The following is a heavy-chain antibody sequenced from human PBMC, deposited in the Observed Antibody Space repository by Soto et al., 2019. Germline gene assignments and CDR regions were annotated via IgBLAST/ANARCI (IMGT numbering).Heavy chain of an antibody. CDR2: ISGSGSTI. CDR3: GRDCSSSSCYGYFQH. CDR1: GFTFSDYY. V-gene: IGHV3-11*01. Sequence: QVQLVESGGGLVKPGGSLRLSCAASGFTFSDYYMSWIRQAPGKGLEWVSHISGSGSTIYFADSVKGRFTISRDNAKNSLYLQMNSRIAEDTAVYYCGRDCSSSSCYGYFQHWGQGTRVTVSS. D-gene: IGHD2-2*01. J-gene: IGHJ1*01.